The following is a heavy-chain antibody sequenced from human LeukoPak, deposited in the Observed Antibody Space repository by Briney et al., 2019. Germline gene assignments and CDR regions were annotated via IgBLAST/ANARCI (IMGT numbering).Heavy chain of an antibody. V-gene: IGHV3-7*01. D-gene: IGHD2-2*01. CDR1: GFTFSSYW. CDR3: ARDDCSSISCYHKWFDP. J-gene: IGHJ5*02. CDR2: IKQDGSEK. Sequence: GGSLRLSCAASGFTFSSYWMSWVRQAPGKGLEWVANIKQDGSEKYYVDSVKGRFTISRDNAKNSLYLQMNSLRAEDTAVYYCARDDCSSISCYHKWFDPWGQGTLVTVSS.